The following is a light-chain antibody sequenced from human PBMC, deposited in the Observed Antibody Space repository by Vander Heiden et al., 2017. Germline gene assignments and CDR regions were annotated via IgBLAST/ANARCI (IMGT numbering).Light chain of an antibody. CDR3: QQSYSTPHT. V-gene: IGKV1-39*01. CDR1: QSISSY. CDR2: AAF. J-gene: IGKJ4*01. Sequence: DIQMTQSPSSLSASVGDRVTITCRASQSISSYLNWYQQKPGKAPKLLIYAAFNLQSGVPSRFSGSGSGTDFTLTISSLRPEDFATYYCQQSYSTPHTFGGGTKVEIK.